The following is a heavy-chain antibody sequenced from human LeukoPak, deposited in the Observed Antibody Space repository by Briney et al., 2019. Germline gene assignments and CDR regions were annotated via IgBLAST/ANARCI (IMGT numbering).Heavy chain of an antibody. CDR3: ARRRYYYGSGRAYGMDV. Sequence: PGGSLRLSCAASGFTFSSYWMSWVRQAPGKGLEWVANIKQDGSEKYYVDSVKGRFTISGDNAKNSLYLQMNSLRAEDTAVYYCARRRYYYGSGRAYGMDVWGQGTTVTVSS. CDR2: IKQDGSEK. V-gene: IGHV3-7*01. D-gene: IGHD3-10*01. CDR1: GFTFSSYW. J-gene: IGHJ6*02.